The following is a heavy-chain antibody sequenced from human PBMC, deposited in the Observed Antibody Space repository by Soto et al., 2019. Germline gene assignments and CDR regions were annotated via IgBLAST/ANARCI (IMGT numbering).Heavy chain of an antibody. Sequence: EVQLVESGGGLVQPGGSLRLSCVAYGFTVTDIYMNWVRQAPGKGLEWVSVIYKDFTDYADFVKGRFSVSTDSSKNDLYLQMENLRAEDTAVYYCAREPRYCSGGSCSIMGDAFDIWGQGAMVTVSS. J-gene: IGHJ3*02. CDR1: GFTVTDIY. CDR3: AREPRYCSGGSCSIMGDAFDI. D-gene: IGHD2-15*01. V-gene: IGHV3-66*01. CDR2: IYKDFT.